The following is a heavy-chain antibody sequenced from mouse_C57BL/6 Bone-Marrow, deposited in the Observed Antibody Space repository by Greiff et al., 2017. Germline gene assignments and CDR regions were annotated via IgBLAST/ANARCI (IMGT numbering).Heavy chain of an antibody. CDR3: AMYYGSSYEGWFAY. D-gene: IGHD1-1*01. Sequence: VQLQQPGAELVKPGASVKVSCKASGYTFTSYWMHWVKQRPGQGLEWIGRIHPSDSDTNYNQKFKGKATLTVDKSSSTAYMQLSSLTSEDSAVYYCAMYYGSSYEGWFAYWGQGTLVTVSA. CDR1: GYTFTSYW. V-gene: IGHV1-74*01. CDR2: IHPSDSDT. J-gene: IGHJ3*01.